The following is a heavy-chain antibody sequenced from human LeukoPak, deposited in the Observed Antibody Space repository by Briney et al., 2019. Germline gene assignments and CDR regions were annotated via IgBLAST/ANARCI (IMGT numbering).Heavy chain of an antibody. CDR2: IYTSGST. CDR1: GGSISSYY. Sequence: SETLSLTCTVSGGSISSYYWSWIRQPAGKGLEWIGRIYTSGSTNYNPSLKSRVTMSVDTSKNQFSLKLSSVTAADTAVYYCAREGGDILTGYPARNFDYWGQGTLVTVSS. J-gene: IGHJ4*02. D-gene: IGHD3-9*01. CDR3: AREGGDILTGYPARNFDY. V-gene: IGHV4-4*07.